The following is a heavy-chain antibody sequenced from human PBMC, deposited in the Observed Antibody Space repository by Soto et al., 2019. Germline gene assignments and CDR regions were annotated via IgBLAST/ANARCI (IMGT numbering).Heavy chain of an antibody. D-gene: IGHD6-6*01. J-gene: IGHJ4*02. CDR3: ARRELAGRLDY. CDR1: GGSISSSSYY. CDR2: IYYSGST. Sequence: QLQLQESGPGLVKPSETLSLTCAVSGGSISSSSYYWGWIRQPPGKGLEWLGSIYYSGSTSYYPSLKSRVTNSVDTSKNQFSRKLSSVTAADTAVYHCARRELAGRLDYWGQGPLVTVSS. V-gene: IGHV4-39*01.